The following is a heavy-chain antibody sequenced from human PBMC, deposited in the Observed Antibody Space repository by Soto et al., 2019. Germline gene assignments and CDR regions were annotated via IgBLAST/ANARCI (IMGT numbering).Heavy chain of an antibody. CDR2: ISRNSGSI. CDR3: AKDSGYSSGWSRGRGAFEI. J-gene: IGHJ3*02. V-gene: IGHV3-9*01. CDR1: GFTFDDYA. Sequence: GGSLRLSCAASGFTFDDYAMHWVRQAPGKGLEWVSGISRNSGSIGYADSVKGRFTISRDNAKNSLYLQMNSLRAEDTALYYCAKDSGYSSGWSRGRGAFEIWGQGTMVTVSS. D-gene: IGHD6-19*01.